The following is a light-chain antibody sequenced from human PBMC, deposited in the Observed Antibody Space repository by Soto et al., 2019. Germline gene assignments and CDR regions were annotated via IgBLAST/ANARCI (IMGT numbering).Light chain of an antibody. CDR2: LNSDGSH. CDR1: SGHSNYA. J-gene: IGLJ2*01. Sequence: QLVLTQSPSASASLGASVKLTCTLSSGHSNYAIAWHQQQPEKGPRYLMKLNSDGSHSKGDGIPDRFSGSSSGAERHLTISSLQADDQADYQCQTWGTAIHDVVFGGGTKLTVL. V-gene: IGLV4-69*01. CDR3: QTWGTAIHDVV.